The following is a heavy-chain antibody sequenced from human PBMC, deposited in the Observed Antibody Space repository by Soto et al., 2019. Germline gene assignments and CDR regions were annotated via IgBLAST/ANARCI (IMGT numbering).Heavy chain of an antibody. CDR1: GDSVSSNSAA. D-gene: IGHD6-19*01. J-gene: IGHJ6*03. CDR2: TYYRTKWYN. CDR3: ARGGWEWLLRFDPYYYYSIDG. Sequence: SQTLSLTCAISGDSVSSNSAAWNWIRQSPSRGLEWLGRTYYRTKWYNDYAVPVKSRLTITPDTSKNQFSLQLHSVTPEDTALYYCARGGWEWLLRFDPYYYYSIDGCGKGTTVTVSS. V-gene: IGHV6-1*01.